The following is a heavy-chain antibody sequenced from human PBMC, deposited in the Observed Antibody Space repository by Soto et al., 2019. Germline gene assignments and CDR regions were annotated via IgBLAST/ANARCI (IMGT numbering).Heavy chain of an antibody. CDR3: APLGD. CDR1: GFSFISYA. V-gene: IGHV3-23*01. J-gene: IGHJ6*02. Sequence: GGSRRLSCAASGFSFISYAMSWVRQAPGKGLEWVSAISGSDNTTYYADSVKVRFTISRDNSKNTLYLQMSSLRADDTAVYYCAPLGDWGQGTTVTVSS. CDR2: ISGSDNTT.